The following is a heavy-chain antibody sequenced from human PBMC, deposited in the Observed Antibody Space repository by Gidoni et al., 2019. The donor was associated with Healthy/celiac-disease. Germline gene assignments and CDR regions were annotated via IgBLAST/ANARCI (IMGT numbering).Heavy chain of an antibody. J-gene: IGHJ4*02. CDR3: TSVKVGYSSGWYPREGLDD. CDR1: GFTFGDYA. CDR2: IRRKAYGGTK. Sequence: EVQLVESGGGLVKPWRSLRLSSTASGFTFGDYAMSWFRQAPGKGLGWVGCIRRKAYGGTKEYAASGKGRFTISRDDSKSSAYLQMKSLKTEDTAVYYCTSVKVGYSSGWYPREGLDDWGQGTLVTVSS. V-gene: IGHV3-49*05. D-gene: IGHD6-19*01.